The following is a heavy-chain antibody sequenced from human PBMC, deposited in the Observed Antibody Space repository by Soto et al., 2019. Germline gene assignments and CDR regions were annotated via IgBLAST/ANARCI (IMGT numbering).Heavy chain of an antibody. CDR1: GGSFSGYY. CDR2: INHSGST. J-gene: IGHJ4*02. V-gene: IGHV4-34*01. Sequence: SETLSLTCAVYGGSFSGYYWSWIRQPPGKGLEWIGEINHSGSTNYNPSLKSRVTISVDTSKNQFSLKLSSVTAADTAVYYCARAMRVTFVVVIFVEWAYFFAFCGQGSLDTGSA. CDR3: ARAMRVTFVVVIFVEWAYFFAF. D-gene: IGHD3-16*02.